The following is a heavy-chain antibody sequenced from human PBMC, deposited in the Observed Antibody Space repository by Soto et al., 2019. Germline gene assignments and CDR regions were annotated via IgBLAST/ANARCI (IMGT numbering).Heavy chain of an antibody. CDR3: AHSSLHYKKWFDP. D-gene: IGHD1-20*01. Sequence: QITLKESGPTVVKPTQTLTLTCTFSGFSLTNDGVGVGWIRQPPGKAPEWLALIFWDDDTPSSPSLRSRLTTTTDSSKNQVALTLTNLDPVDTPTYFCAHSSLHYKKWFDPWCQGTLVTVSS. J-gene: IGHJ5*02. CDR2: IFWDDDT. CDR1: GFSLTNDGVG. V-gene: IGHV2-5*02.